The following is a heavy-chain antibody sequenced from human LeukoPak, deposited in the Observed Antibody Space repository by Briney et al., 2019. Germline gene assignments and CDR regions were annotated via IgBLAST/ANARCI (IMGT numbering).Heavy chain of an antibody. CDR3: AKGAYYYDSSAFDY. V-gene: IGHV3-30*04. J-gene: IGHJ4*02. CDR1: GFTFSSYA. D-gene: IGHD3-22*01. CDR2: ISYDGSNK. Sequence: GALRLSCAASGFTFSSYALHWVRQAPGKGLEWVAVISYDGSNKYYADSVKGRFTISRDNSKNTLYLQMNSLRAEDTAVYYCAKGAYYYDSSAFDYWGQGTLVTVSS.